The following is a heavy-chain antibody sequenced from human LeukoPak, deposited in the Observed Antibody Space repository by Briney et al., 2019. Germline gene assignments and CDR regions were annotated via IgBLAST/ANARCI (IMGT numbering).Heavy chain of an antibody. J-gene: IGHJ5*02. V-gene: IGHV4-34*01. Sequence: SETLSLTCAVYGGSFSGYYWSWICQPPGKGLEWIGEINHSGSTNYNPSLKSRVTISVDTSKNQFSLKLSSVTAADTAVYYCARGGITIFGVVTGSPWFDPWGQGTLVTVSS. D-gene: IGHD3-3*01. CDR1: GGSFSGYY. CDR3: ARGGITIFGVVTGSPWFDP. CDR2: INHSGST.